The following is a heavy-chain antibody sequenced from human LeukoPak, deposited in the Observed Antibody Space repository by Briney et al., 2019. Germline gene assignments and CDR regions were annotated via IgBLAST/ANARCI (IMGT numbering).Heavy chain of an antibody. J-gene: IGHJ4*02. CDR1: GFTFSSYA. Sequence: GGSLRLSCAASGFTFSSYAMSWVRQAPGRGLEWVSSISDSGGSTSYADSVEGRFAISRDNSKNTVYLQMSSLRAEDTAVYYCASPLYCSGGSCYSGPFDYWGQGTLVTVSS. V-gene: IGHV3-23*01. D-gene: IGHD2-15*01. CDR3: ASPLYCSGGSCYSGPFDY. CDR2: ISDSGGST.